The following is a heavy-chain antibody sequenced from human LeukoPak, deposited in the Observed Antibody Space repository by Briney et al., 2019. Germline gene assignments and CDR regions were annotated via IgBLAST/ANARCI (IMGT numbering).Heavy chain of an antibody. CDR1: GFTFSLYA. Sequence: GGSLRLSCAASGFTFSLYAMNWVRQAPGKGLELVSYINDESSDIHYAGSVRGRFTISRDDARQTLYLQLSSLRVEDTAVYYCARDTFQPGLIDSWGQGTLVTAFS. CDR2: INDESSDI. CDR3: ARDTFQPGLIDS. J-gene: IGHJ4*02. V-gene: IGHV3-21*05. D-gene: IGHD2-2*01.